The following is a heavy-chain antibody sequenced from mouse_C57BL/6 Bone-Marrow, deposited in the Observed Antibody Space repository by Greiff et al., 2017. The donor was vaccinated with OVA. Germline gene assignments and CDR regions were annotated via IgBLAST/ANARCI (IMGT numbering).Heavy chain of an antibody. V-gene: IGHV3-6*01. J-gene: IGHJ4*01. CDR3: AREGITTVVAHYYAMDY. CDR1: GYSITSGYY. D-gene: IGHD1-1*01. Sequence: VQLKESGPGLVKPSQSLSLTCSVTGYSITSGYYWNWIRQFPGNKLEWMGYISYDGSNNYNPSLKNRISITRDTSKNQFFLKLNSVTTEDTATYYCAREGITTVVAHYYAMDYWGQGTSVTVSS. CDR2: ISYDGSN.